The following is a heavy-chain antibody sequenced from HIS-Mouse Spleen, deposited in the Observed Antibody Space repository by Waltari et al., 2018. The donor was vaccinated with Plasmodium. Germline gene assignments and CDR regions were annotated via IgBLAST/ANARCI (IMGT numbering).Heavy chain of an antibody. J-gene: IGHJ4*02. CDR1: GFHLSSYG. Sequence: QVQLVESGGGGVQPGGSLGLSWAASGFHLSSYGMHWVPQAPGKGLEWVAVISYDGSNKYYADSVKGRVTISRDNSKNTLYLQMNSLRAEDTAVYYCAKDRRSSSWYVDYWGQGTLVTVSS. D-gene: IGHD6-13*01. CDR2: ISYDGSNK. CDR3: AKDRRSSSWYVDY. V-gene: IGHV3-30*18.